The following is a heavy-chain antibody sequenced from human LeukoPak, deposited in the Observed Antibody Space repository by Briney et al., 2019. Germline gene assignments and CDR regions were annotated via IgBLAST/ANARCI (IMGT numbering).Heavy chain of an antibody. Sequence: GGSLRLSCAASGFTFSTYWMSWVRQAPGKGLEWVANIKQDGSEKYYVDSVKGRFTISRDNAKNSLYLQMSNLRAEDTAVYFCARGGGLDVWGQGATVTVSS. D-gene: IGHD3-16*01. V-gene: IGHV3-7*03. CDR2: IKQDGSEK. CDR1: GFTFSTYW. J-gene: IGHJ6*02. CDR3: ARGGGLDV.